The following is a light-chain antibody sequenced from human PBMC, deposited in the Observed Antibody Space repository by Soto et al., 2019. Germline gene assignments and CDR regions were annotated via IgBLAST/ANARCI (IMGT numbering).Light chain of an antibody. V-gene: IGKV3-11*01. CDR3: QQRSSWPLT. CDR1: QSVGNH. Sequence: EIVLTQSPATLSLSPGERATLSCRASQSVGNHLVWYQLKPGQAPRLLIYDASNRATDIPARFSGSGSGTDFTLTISSLEPEDFAVYYCQQRSSWPLTFGGGTKVEIK. J-gene: IGKJ4*01. CDR2: DAS.